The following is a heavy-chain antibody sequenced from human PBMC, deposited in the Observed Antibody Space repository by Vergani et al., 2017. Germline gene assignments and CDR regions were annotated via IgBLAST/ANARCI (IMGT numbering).Heavy chain of an antibody. J-gene: IGHJ5*02. D-gene: IGHD2-15*01. Sequence: EVELVESGGGLVQPGGSLRLSCAASGFTFNEYWMHWARQVPGKGLVWVAGMNGDGDTISYADSVKGRFTISRDNAKNTLFLQMNSLRAGDTAVYYCARARKFRFVVVWENWFDPWVQGTLVTVSS. V-gene: IGHV3-74*01. CDR1: GFTFNEYW. CDR3: ARARKFRFVVVWENWFDP. CDR2: MNGDGDTI.